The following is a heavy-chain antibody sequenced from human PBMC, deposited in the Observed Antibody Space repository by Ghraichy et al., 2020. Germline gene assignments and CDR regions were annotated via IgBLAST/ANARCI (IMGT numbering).Heavy chain of an antibody. V-gene: IGHV4-39*01. D-gene: IGHD3-10*01. CDR3: ARHVGWYGEFDY. CDR1: GDSIRSSSYY. J-gene: IGHJ4*02. CDR2: INYSGST. Sequence: SETLSLTCTVTGDSIRSSSYYWGWTRQPPGKGLEWIGSINYSGSTYYNPSLKSRVTISVDTSKNQFSLKLSSVTAADTAVYYCARHVGWYGEFDYWGQGTLVTVSS.